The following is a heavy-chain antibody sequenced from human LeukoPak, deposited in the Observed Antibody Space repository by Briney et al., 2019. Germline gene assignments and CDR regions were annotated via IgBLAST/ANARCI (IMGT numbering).Heavy chain of an antibody. D-gene: IGHD4/OR15-4a*01. CDR1: GFTFSSYS. J-gene: IGHJ4*02. Sequence: PGGSLRLYCAASGFTFSSYSMNWVRQAPGRGLEWVSFIYSGTIHYSDSVKGRFTISRDNSKNTLYLQMSSLRAEDTAVYYCARRAGAYSHPYDYWGQGTLVTVSS. CDR2: IYSGTI. CDR3: ARRAGAYSHPYDY. V-gene: IGHV3-53*01.